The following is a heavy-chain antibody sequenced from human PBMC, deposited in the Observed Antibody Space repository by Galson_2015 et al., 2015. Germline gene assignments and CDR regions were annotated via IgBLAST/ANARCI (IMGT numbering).Heavy chain of an antibody. CDR1: GFIFREYG. CDR3: AKSLEQWLALDY. Sequence: SLRLSCAASGFIFREYGMHWVRQAPGKGLEWVAVIWYDGSKKYYADSVKGRFTISRDNSKNTLYLQMNSLRADDTAVYYCAKSLEQWLALDYWGQGSLVTVSS. CDR2: IWYDGSKK. D-gene: IGHD6-19*01. V-gene: IGHV3-33*06. J-gene: IGHJ4*02.